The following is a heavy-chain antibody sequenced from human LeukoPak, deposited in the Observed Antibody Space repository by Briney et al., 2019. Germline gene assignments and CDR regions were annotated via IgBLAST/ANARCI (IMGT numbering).Heavy chain of an antibody. CDR3: ARDPPGQWPGDV. Sequence: ASVKVSCRASGYTLSDYYMHWVRQAPGQGLEWMGWLNPKSGNTNYAQKLQGRVTMTTDTSTRTAYMELRSLRSDDTAVYYCARDPPGQWPGDVWGQGTTVTVSS. J-gene: IGHJ6*02. D-gene: IGHD6-19*01. CDR2: LNPKSGNT. V-gene: IGHV1-18*04. CDR1: GYTLSDYY.